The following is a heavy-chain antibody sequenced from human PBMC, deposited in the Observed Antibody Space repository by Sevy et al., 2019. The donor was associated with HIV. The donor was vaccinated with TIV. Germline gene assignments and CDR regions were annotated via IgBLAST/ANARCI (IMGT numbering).Heavy chain of an antibody. V-gene: IGHV3-72*01. CDR2: TRNKADSDTT. J-gene: IGHJ4*02. Sequence: GGSLRLSCAASGFTFSDHYMEWVRQAPGKGLEWVGRTRNKADSDTTEYAASVTGRFTISRDDSKKSLYLQMNSLKTADTAVYYCATPEGIAAAGRVFDYWGQGTLVTVSS. CDR3: ATPEGIAAAGRVFDY. D-gene: IGHD6-13*01. CDR1: GFTFSDHY.